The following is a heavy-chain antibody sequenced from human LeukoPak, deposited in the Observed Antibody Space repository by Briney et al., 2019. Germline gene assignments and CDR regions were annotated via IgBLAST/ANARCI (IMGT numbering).Heavy chain of an antibody. Sequence: GASVKVSCKASGYTFTNSDINWVRQATGQGLEWMGWMNPNSGNTGYAQKFQGRVTITRNTSISTAYMELSSPTSEDTAVYYCARFLLATRRGNWFDPWGQGTLVTVSS. J-gene: IGHJ5*02. CDR2: MNPNSGNT. CDR1: GYTFTNSD. CDR3: ARFLLATRRGNWFDP. V-gene: IGHV1-8*03. D-gene: IGHD3-3*02.